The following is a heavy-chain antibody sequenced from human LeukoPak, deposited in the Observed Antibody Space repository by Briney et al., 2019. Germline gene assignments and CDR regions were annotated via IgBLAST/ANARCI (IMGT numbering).Heavy chain of an antibody. D-gene: IGHD3-10*02. CDR3: ARDRSVRGFDY. Sequence: GGSLRLSCAASGFTFSSYAMSWVRQAPGKGLEWVSAISGSGGSTYYADSVKGRFTISRDNAKNSLYLQMNSLRAEDTAVYYCARDRSVRGFDYWGQGTLVTVSS. V-gene: IGHV3-23*01. CDR2: ISGSGGST. J-gene: IGHJ4*02. CDR1: GFTFSSYA.